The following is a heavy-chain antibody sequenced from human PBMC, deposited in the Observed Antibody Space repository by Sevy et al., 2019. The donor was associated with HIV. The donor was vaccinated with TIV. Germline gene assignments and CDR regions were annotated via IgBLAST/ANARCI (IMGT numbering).Heavy chain of an antibody. D-gene: IGHD3-3*01. CDR2: IYHCGRT. Sequence: SETLSLTCAVSGYSISSGYYWGWIRQPPGKGLEWIGCIYHCGRTYYNPSLKSRVTISVDTSKNQFSLKLISVTAADTAVYYGAVNPGIFGRKRFDPWGQGTLVTVSS. CDR1: GYSISSGYY. J-gene: IGHJ5*02. CDR3: AVNPGIFGRKRFDP. V-gene: IGHV4-38-2*01.